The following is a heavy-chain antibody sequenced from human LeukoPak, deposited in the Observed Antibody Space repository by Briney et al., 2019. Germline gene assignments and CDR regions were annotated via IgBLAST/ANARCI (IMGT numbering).Heavy chain of an antibody. CDR3: AKDLITMVRGSPMDV. V-gene: IGHV3-30*02. J-gene: IGHJ6*02. CDR2: LVYDGFYK. D-gene: IGHD3-10*01. CDR1: GLTFSNYG. Sequence: GGSLRLSCAASGLTFSNYGMHWVRQAPGKGLEWVALLVYDGFYKYYADSVKGRFTISRDDSTNTLYLQPTSLRAEDTAVYYCAKDLITMVRGSPMDVWGRGTTVTVS.